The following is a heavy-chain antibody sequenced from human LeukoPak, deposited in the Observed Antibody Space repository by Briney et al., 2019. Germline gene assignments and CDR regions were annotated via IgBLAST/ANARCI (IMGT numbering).Heavy chain of an antibody. D-gene: IGHD2-2*01. CDR3: ARDTVVVPAAMAYYYYGMDV. V-gene: IGHV3-7*01. J-gene: IGHJ6*02. CDR2: IRQDGDTK. Sequence: GGSLRLSCAASGFPFNAYWMTWVRQAPGKGLEWVANIRQDGDTKYYVDSVKGRFTISRDNAQNSLYLQMNSLRAEDTAVYYCARDTVVVPAAMAYYYYGMDVWGQGTTVTVSS. CDR1: GFPFNAYW.